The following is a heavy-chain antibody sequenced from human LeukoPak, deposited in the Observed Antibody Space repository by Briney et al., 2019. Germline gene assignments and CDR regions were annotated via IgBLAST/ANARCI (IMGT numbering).Heavy chain of an antibody. Sequence: GGSLRLSCAASGVTFSDYYMSWIRQAPGKGLQWVSYIGTGGSITYYADSVKGRFTISRDNAKNSLYLQMNSLRVEDTAVYYCARILEGYHYYMDAWGKGTAVTVSS. V-gene: IGHV3-11*04. CDR2: IGTGGSIT. CDR3: ARILEGYHYYMDA. J-gene: IGHJ6*03. CDR1: GVTFSDYY.